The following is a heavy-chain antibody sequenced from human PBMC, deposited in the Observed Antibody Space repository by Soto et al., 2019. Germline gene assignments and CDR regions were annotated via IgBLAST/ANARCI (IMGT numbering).Heavy chain of an antibody. V-gene: IGHV3-30-3*01. J-gene: IGHJ4*02. D-gene: IGHD5-18*01. CDR2: TSYDISKK. CDR3: ARADKAMIKSHYFDQ. CDR1: GFTFSNYT. Sequence: GGSLRLSCAASGFTFSNYTMHWVRQAPGKGLEWVAVTSYDISKKYYADSVKGRFTISRDNSKNTLDLQMNSLRAEDTAVYYCARADKAMIKSHYFDQWGQGTPVTVSS.